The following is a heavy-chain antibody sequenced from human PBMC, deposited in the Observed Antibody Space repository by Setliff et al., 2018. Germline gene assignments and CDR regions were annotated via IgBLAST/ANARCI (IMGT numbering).Heavy chain of an antibody. CDR2: ISYDGSNK. V-gene: IGHV3-30-3*01. D-gene: IGHD6-13*01. J-gene: IGHJ4*02. Sequence: PGGSLRLSCAASGFTFSSYAMHWVRQAPGKGLEWVAVISYDGSNKYYADSVKGRFTISRDNSKNTLYLQMNSLRAEDTAVYYCARDGSPGIAAEWGQGTLVTV. CDR1: GFTFSSYA. CDR3: ARDGSPGIAAE.